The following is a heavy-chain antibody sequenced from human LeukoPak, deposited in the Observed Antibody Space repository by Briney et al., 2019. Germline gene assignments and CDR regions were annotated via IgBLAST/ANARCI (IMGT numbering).Heavy chain of an antibody. D-gene: IGHD2/OR15-2a*01. CDR3: SRNIGSD. Sequence: GGSLRLSCAASGFTVSSNYMSWVRQAPGKGLVWVSRIDSDGTLTSYADSVKGRFTISRENAKNTVYLQMNSLRAEDTAVYYCSRNIGSDWGQGTLVTVSS. CDR2: IDSDGTLT. J-gene: IGHJ4*02. V-gene: IGHV3-74*01. CDR1: GFTVSSNY.